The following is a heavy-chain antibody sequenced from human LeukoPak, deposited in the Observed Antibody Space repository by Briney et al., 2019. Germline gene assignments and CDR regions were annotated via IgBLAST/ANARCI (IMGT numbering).Heavy chain of an antibody. V-gene: IGHV4-39*07. Sequence: SETLSLTCTVSGGSISSSSYYWGWIRQPPGKGLEWIGSIYYSGSTYYNPSLKSQVTISVDTSKNQFSLKLSSVTAADTAVYYCARDPIMGAARDAFDIWGQGTMVTVSS. CDR2: IYYSGST. D-gene: IGHD1-26*01. J-gene: IGHJ3*02. CDR3: ARDPIMGAARDAFDI. CDR1: GGSISSSSYY.